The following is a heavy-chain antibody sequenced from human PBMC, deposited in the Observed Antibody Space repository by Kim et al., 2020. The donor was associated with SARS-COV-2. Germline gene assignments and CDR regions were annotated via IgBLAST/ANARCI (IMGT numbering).Heavy chain of an antibody. CDR1: GYTFTGYY. CDR2: INPNSGGT. V-gene: IGHV1-2*02. CDR3: AREEGITGTTPANIDY. D-gene: IGHD1-7*01. J-gene: IGHJ4*02. Sequence: ASVKVSCKASGYTFTGYYMHWVRQAPGQGLEWMGWINPNSGGTNYAQKFQGRVTMTRDTSISTAYMELSRLRSDDTAVYYCAREEGITGTTPANIDYWGQGTLVTVSS.